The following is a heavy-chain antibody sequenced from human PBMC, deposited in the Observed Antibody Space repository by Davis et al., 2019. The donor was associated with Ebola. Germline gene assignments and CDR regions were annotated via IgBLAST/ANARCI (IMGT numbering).Heavy chain of an antibody. J-gene: IGHJ4*02. V-gene: IGHV5-51*01. CDR3: ARAPYYYDVSGFYVDY. CDR2: IYPGDSDT. CDR1: GYSFTKYW. Sequence: GESLKISCKTSGYSFTKYWIGWVRQMPGKGLEWMGIIYPGDSDTRYSPSFLGQVIFSADKSISTAYLQWSSLKASDTATYYCARAPYYYDVSGFYVDYWGQGTLVTVSS. D-gene: IGHD3-22*01.